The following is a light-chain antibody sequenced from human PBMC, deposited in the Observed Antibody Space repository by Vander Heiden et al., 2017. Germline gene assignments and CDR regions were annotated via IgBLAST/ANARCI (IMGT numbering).Light chain of an antibody. CDR1: QSISSY. J-gene: IGKJ1*01. CDR2: AAS. Sequence: DIQMTQSPSSLSASVVDRVTITCRASQSISSYLNWYQQKPGKAPKLLIYAASSLQSGVPSRFSGSGSGTDFTLTISSLQPEDFATYYCQQSDSTPPAFGQGTKVEIK. V-gene: IGKV1-39*01. CDR3: QQSDSTPPA.